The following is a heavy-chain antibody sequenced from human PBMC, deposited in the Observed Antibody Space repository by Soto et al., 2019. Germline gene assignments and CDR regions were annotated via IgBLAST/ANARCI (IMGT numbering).Heavy chain of an antibody. CDR2: ISSSSSTI. D-gene: IGHD3-22*01. Sequence: HPGGPLRLSCSASGFTFSSYSMNWVRQAPGKGLEWVSYISSSSSTIYYADSVKGRFTISRDNAKNSLYLQMNSLRDEDTAVYYCASLFTMIVVVRTYYYGMDVWGQGTTVTVSS. CDR3: ASLFTMIVVVRTYYYGMDV. CDR1: GFTFSSYS. V-gene: IGHV3-48*02. J-gene: IGHJ6*02.